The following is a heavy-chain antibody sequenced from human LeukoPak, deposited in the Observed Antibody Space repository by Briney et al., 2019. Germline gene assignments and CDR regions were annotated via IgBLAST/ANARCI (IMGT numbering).Heavy chain of an antibody. V-gene: IGHV1-46*01. Sequence: GASVKVSCKASGYTFTSYYMHWVRQAPGQGLEWMGIINPSGGSTSYAQKFQGRVTMTRDMSTSTVYMELSSLRSEDTAVYYCATENPRGGEYYYYYMDVWGKGTTVTISS. CDR2: INPSGGST. D-gene: IGHD3-10*01. CDR1: GYTFTSYY. J-gene: IGHJ6*03. CDR3: ATENPRGGEYYYYYMDV.